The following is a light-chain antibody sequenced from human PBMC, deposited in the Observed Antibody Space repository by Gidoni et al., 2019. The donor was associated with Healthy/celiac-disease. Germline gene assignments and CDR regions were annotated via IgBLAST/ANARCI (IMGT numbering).Light chain of an antibody. J-gene: IGKJ1*01. CDR2: AAS. Sequence: DIQLTQSPSFLSASVGDRVTITCRASQGISSYLAWYQQKPGKAPKLLIYAASTLQSGVPSRFSGSGSGTEFTLTISSLQPEDFATYYCQRLNSYPTWTFGQXTKVEIK. CDR1: QGISSY. CDR3: QRLNSYPTWT. V-gene: IGKV1-9*01.